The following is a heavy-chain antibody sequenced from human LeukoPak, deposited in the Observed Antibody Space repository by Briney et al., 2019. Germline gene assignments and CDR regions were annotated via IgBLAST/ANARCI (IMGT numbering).Heavy chain of an antibody. CDR1: GFTFSSYG. Sequence: PGGSLRLSCAASGFTFSSYGMHWVRQAPGKGLEWVAVISYDGSNKYYADSVKGRFTISRDNSKNTLYLQMNSLRAEDTAVYYCAKVRPSGSYLFDYWGQGTLVTVSS. CDR2: ISYDGSNK. J-gene: IGHJ4*02. V-gene: IGHV3-30*18. D-gene: IGHD1-26*01. CDR3: AKVRPSGSYLFDY.